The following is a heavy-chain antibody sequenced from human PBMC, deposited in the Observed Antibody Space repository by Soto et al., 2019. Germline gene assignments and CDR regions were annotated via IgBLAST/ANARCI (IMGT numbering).Heavy chain of an antibody. CDR1: GGSISSGGYY. CDR3: ARGLVVVAAVIDY. J-gene: IGHJ4*02. D-gene: IGHD2-15*01. CDR2: IYYSGST. V-gene: IGHV4-31*03. Sequence: QVQLQESGPGLVKPSQTLSLTCTVSGGSISSGGYYWSWIRQHPGKGLEWIGYIYYSGSTYYNPSLKSRVTISVDTSKNQFSLKLSSMTAADTAVYHCARGLVVVAAVIDYWGQGTLVTVSS.